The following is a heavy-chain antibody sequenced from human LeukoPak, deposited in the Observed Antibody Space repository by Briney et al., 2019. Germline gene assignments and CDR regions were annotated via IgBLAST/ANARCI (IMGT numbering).Heavy chain of an antibody. CDR1: GFTFSSYA. V-gene: IGHV3-23*01. D-gene: IGHD3-22*01. CDR2: ISGSGGST. Sequence: PGGSLRLSCAASGFTFSSYAMSWVRQAPGKGLEWVSAISGSGGSTYYADSVKGRFTISRDNSKNMLYLQMNSLRAEDTAVYYCAKPYDSSGYYYNYWGQGTLVTVSS. J-gene: IGHJ4*02. CDR3: AKPYDSSGYYYNY.